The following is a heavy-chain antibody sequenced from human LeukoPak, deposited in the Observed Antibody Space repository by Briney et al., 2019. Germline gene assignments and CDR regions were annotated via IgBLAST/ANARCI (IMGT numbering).Heavy chain of an antibody. V-gene: IGHV3-74*01. CDR3: AREGYDFWSGYSFDY. CDR2: INSDGSST. J-gene: IGHJ4*02. D-gene: IGHD3-3*01. CDR1: GFTFSSYW. Sequence: GGSLRLSCAASGFTFSSYWMHWVRHAPGKGLVWVSRINSDGSSTSYADSVKGRFTISRDNAKNTLYLQMNSLRAEDTAVYYCAREGYDFWSGYSFDYWGQGTLVTVSS.